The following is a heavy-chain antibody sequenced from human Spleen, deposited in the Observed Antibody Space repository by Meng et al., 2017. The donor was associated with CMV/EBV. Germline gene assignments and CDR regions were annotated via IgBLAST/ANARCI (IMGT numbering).Heavy chain of an antibody. CDR2: IKRKTDGGTA. V-gene: IGHV3-15*01. J-gene: IGHJ5*02. Sequence: GGSLRLTCAASGVTFVADGMSWVRQAPGKGLEWVGLIKRKTDGGTADYATPVKGGFTISRDDSKNTLYLQMNRLRAEDTAVYYCARGGFNWNWAAWFDPWGQGTLVTVSS. CDR1: GVTFVADG. CDR3: ARGGFNWNWAAWFDP. D-gene: IGHD1-7*01.